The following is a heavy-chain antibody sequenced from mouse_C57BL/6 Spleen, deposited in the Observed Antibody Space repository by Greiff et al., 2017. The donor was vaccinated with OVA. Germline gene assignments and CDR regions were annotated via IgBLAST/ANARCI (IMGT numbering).Heavy chain of an antibody. Sequence: EVQLVESGGGLVKPGGSLKLSCAASGFTFSDYGMHWVRQAPEKGLEWVAYISSGSSTIYYADTVKGRFTISRDNAKNTLFLQMTSLRSEDTAMYYCARDVYGIFAYWGQGTLVTVSA. V-gene: IGHV5-17*01. CDR2: ISSGSSTI. CDR3: ARDVYGIFAY. J-gene: IGHJ3*01. CDR1: GFTFSDYG. D-gene: IGHD1-1*01.